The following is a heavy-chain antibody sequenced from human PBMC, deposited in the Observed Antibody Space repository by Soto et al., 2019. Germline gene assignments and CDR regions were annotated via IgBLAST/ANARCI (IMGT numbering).Heavy chain of an antibody. Sequence: SGPTLVNPTQTLTLTCTFSGFSLSTGEMRASWIRQPPGKALEWLARIDWDDGKLYSTSLQTRLTLSKDTSKNQVVLTMTNMDPVDTATYYCARDSLVRGVGYGLDVWGQGTTVTVSS. D-gene: IGHD3-10*01. V-gene: IGHV2-70*04. J-gene: IGHJ6*02. CDR2: IDWDDGK. CDR1: GFSLSTGEMR. CDR3: ARDSLVRGVGYGLDV.